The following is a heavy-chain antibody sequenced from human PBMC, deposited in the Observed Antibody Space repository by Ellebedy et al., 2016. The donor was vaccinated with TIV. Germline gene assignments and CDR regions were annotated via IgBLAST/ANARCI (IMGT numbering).Heavy chain of an antibody. Sequence: GESLKISCAASGFTFDNHAMHWVRQTPGIGLDWVAVTSNDGTYKYYADSVKGRFTISRDNSKNTLYLQMNSLRDEDTAVYYCARDENYGAEVIDYWGQGTLVTVSS. CDR1: GFTFDNHA. D-gene: IGHD4-17*01. J-gene: IGHJ4*02. CDR3: ARDENYGAEVIDY. CDR2: TSNDGTYK. V-gene: IGHV3-30*04.